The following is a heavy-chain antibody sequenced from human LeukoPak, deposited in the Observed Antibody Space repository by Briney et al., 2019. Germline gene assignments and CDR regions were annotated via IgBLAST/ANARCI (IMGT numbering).Heavy chain of an antibody. D-gene: IGHD2-15*01. CDR1: GYSISSSNW. CDR3: ARCGGTTRGAFDI. Sequence: SETLSLTCAVSGYSISSSNWWGWIRQPPGKGREWIGYIYYSGSTYYNPSLKSRVTMSVDTSKNQFSLKLSSVTAVDTAVYYCARCGGTTRGAFDIWGQGTMVTVSS. V-gene: IGHV4-28*01. CDR2: IYYSGST. J-gene: IGHJ3*02.